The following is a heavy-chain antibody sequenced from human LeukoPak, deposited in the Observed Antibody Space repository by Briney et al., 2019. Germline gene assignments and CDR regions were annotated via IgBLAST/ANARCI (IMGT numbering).Heavy chain of an antibody. D-gene: IGHD5-24*01. CDR1: GFTVSSNS. J-gene: IGHJ2*01. CDR2: IYSDNT. V-gene: IGHV3-66*03. CDR3: AKVRATIRGYFDL. Sequence: GGSLRLSCTVSGFTVSSNSMSWVRQAPGKGLEWVSFIYSDNTHYSDSVKGRFTISRDNSINTLYLQMNSLRTEDTAVYYCAKVRATIRGYFDLWGRGTLVTVSS.